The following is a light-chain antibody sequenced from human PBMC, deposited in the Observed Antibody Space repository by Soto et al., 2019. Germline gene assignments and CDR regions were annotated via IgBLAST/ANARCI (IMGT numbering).Light chain of an antibody. CDR2: DVS. CDR1: QSVSAY. J-gene: IGKJ4*01. Sequence: GLTQSPASLALSRGERATLCCRASQSVSAYLAWYQQKAGQAPRLLIYDVSNRAPGIPARFTGSGSGADFTLTSSRLAPEDAPVYYCQPRVPWGTFGGGTKVDIK. V-gene: IGKV3-11*01. CDR3: QPRVPWGT.